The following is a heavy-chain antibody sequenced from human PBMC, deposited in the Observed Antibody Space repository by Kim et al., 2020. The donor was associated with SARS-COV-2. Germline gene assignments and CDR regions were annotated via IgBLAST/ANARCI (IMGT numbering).Heavy chain of an antibody. Sequence: YYADSVKGRFTISRDNSKNTLYLQMNSLRAEDTAVYYCAKGLYGSSWYADYGGQGTLVAVSA. J-gene: IGHJ4*02. CDR3: AKGLYGSSWYADY. D-gene: IGHD6-13*01. V-gene: IGHV3-23*03.